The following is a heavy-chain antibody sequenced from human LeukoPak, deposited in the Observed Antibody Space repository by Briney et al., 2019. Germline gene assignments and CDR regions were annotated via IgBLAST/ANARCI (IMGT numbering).Heavy chain of an antibody. Sequence: SETLSLTCTVSGASISGYYWTWIRQPAGKGLEWIGRIHSSGITNYNPSLKSRVTMSIDTSKNQFSLKVTSVIAADTAVYYCARVRSTGGGMSLYNWFDPWGQGTLVTVSS. V-gene: IGHV4-4*07. CDR2: IHSSGIT. J-gene: IGHJ5*02. CDR1: GASISGYY. D-gene: IGHD3-16*01. CDR3: ARVRSTGGGMSLYNWFDP.